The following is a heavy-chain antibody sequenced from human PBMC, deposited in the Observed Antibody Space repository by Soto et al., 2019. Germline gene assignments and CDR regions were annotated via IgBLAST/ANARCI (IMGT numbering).Heavy chain of an antibody. CDR3: ARALGSSSNYYYGMDV. Sequence: GGSLRLSCAASGFTFSSYDMHWVRQATGKGLEWVSAIGTAGDTYYPGSVKGRFTISRENAKNSLYLQMNSLRAGDTAVYYCARALGSSSNYYYGMDVWGQGTTVTVSS. J-gene: IGHJ6*02. D-gene: IGHD6-25*01. CDR1: GFTFSSYD. CDR2: IGTAGDT. V-gene: IGHV3-13*01.